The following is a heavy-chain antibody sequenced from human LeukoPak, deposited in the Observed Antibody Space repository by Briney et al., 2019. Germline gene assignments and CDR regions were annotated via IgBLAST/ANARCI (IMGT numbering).Heavy chain of an antibody. CDR2: ISSSSSTI. Sequence: GSLRLSCAASGFTFSSYSMNWVRQAPGKGLEWVSYISSSSSTIYYADSVKGRFTISRDNAKNSLYLQMNSLRAEDTAVYYCARASISGTTAFDIWGQGTMVTVSS. D-gene: IGHD1-7*01. V-gene: IGHV3-48*01. J-gene: IGHJ3*02. CDR3: ARASISGTTAFDI. CDR1: GFTFSSYS.